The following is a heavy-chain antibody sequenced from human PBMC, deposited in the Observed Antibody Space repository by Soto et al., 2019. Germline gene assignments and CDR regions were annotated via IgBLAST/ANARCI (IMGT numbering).Heavy chain of an antibody. D-gene: IGHD2-2*02. V-gene: IGHV4-30-4*01. J-gene: IGHJ6*02. CDR2: IYYSGST. Sequence: SETLSLTCTVSGGSISSGDYYWSWIRQPPGKGLEWIGYIYYSGSTYYNPSLKSRVTISVDTSKNQFSLKLSSVTAADTAVYYCARGLRPYIKYCSSTSCYMGPGYYGMDVWGQGTTVTVSS. CDR1: GGSISSGDYY. CDR3: ARGLRPYIKYCSSTSCYMGPGYYGMDV.